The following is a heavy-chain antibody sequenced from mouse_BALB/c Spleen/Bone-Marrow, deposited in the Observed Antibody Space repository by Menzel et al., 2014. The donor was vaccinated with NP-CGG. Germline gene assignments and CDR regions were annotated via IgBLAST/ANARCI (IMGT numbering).Heavy chain of an antibody. CDR1: GYTFTDYW. CDR3: ARSAGYRCFDV. Sequence: QVQLQQSGAELVMPGASVKMSCKASGYTFTDYWMHWVKQRPGQGLEWIGAIDTSDSYTSYNQKFKGKATLTVDESSSTAYMQLSSLTSEDSAVYYCARSAGYRCFDVWGAGTTVTVSS. D-gene: IGHD1-2*01. J-gene: IGHJ1*01. CDR2: IDTSDSYT. V-gene: IGHV1-69*01.